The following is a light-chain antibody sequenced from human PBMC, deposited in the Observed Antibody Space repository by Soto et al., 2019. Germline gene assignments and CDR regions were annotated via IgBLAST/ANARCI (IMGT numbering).Light chain of an antibody. CDR1: QTISTY. CDR3: LQDYSYPWT. Sequence: DIXXTQXXXWLSSXGADXFTISCRASQTISTYLNWYQQKPEKAPKLLIYAASSLQSGVPSRFSGSGSGTDFTLTISSLQPEDFATYYCLQDYSYPWTFGQGTKVDI. V-gene: IGKV1-39*01. CDR2: AAS. J-gene: IGKJ1*01.